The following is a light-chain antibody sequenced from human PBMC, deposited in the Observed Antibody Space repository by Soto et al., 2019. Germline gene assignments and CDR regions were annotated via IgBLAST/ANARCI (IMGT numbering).Light chain of an antibody. V-gene: IGLV2-14*03. Sequence: QSVLTQPAXVSGSPGRSVTISCTGTSSDVGDFNYVSWYQHLPGRAPKLIIYDVTNRPSGISYRFSASKSGRTASLTISGLQAEDEADYYCSSYSSSTTHVVFGGGTKLTVL. J-gene: IGLJ2*01. CDR3: SSYSSSTTHVV. CDR1: SSDVGDFNY. CDR2: DVT.